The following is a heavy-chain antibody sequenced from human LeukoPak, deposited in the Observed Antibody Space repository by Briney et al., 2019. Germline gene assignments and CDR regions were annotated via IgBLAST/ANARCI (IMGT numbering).Heavy chain of an antibody. D-gene: IGHD2-2*02. Sequence: ASVKVSCKASGYTFTSYYMHWVRQAAGQGLEWMGIINPSGGSTSDAQKFQGRVTMTRATSTSTVYMELSSLRSEDTAVYYCARAIPDVDGCFDYWGQGTLVTVSS. V-gene: IGHV1-46*01. CDR2: INPSGGST. CDR1: GYTFTSYY. J-gene: IGHJ4*02. CDR3: ARAIPDVDGCFDY.